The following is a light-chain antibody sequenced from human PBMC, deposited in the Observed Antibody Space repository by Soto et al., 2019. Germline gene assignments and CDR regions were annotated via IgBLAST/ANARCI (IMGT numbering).Light chain of an antibody. CDR2: ATS. CDR1: QSVSSN. Sequence: EIVMTQSPATLSVSPGERASLSCRASQSVSSNLAWYQQKPGQNPRLLIYATSTRATGIPARFSGSGSGTDFTLTISSLEPEDVAVYYCQQRSNWPLTFGGGTKVDIK. CDR3: QQRSNWPLT. V-gene: IGKV3-11*01. J-gene: IGKJ4*01.